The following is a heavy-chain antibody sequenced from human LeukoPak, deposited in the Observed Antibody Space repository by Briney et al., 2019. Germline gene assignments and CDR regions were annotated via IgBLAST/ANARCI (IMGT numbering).Heavy chain of an antibody. J-gene: IGHJ4*02. CDR3: ARGLGYGSGPVDH. D-gene: IGHD3-10*01. Sequence: PGGSLTLSCAASGFTVSTNYMTWVRQAPGKWLEWVSVIYSDGTTYYADSVKGRFTISRDNSKNTVYLQMNSLRAEDTAVYYCARGLGYGSGPVDHWGQGTLVTLSS. CDR2: IYSDGTT. V-gene: IGHV3-53*01. CDR1: GFTVSTNY.